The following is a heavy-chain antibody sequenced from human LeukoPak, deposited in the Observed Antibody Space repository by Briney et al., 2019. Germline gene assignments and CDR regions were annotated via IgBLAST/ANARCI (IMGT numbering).Heavy chain of an antibody. J-gene: IGHJ4*02. V-gene: IGHV3-23*01. D-gene: IGHD6-19*01. Sequence: GGSLRLSCAASGFTFKTYAMNWVRQVPGKGPEWVSSMSGSGSSTDYADSVKSRFTISRDNSKNTLYLQMNSPRAEDTALYYCAKDAQGLVRGGIYFDFWGQGSLVTVSS. CDR2: MSGSGSST. CDR3: AKDAQGLVRGGIYFDF. CDR1: GFTFKTYA.